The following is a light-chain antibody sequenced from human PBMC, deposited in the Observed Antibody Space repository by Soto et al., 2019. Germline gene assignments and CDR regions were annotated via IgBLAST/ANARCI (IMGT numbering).Light chain of an antibody. CDR3: SSYTERKNLG. J-gene: IGLJ1*01. CDR2: DVT. V-gene: IGLV2-8*01. CDR1: SSDIGGYNS. Sequence: SSLIPSPSASGSPGQSVTISGTGTSSDIGGYNSVSRYQQHPGKAPKVMIYDVTMRPSGVPDRFSGSKSGNTASLTVSALQAEDEADYYCSSYTERKNLGFGTGTKVTVL.